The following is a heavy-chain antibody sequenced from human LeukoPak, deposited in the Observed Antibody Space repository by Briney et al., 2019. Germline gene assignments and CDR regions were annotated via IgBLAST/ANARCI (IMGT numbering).Heavy chain of an antibody. D-gene: IGHD3-22*01. Sequence: SETLSLTCAVYGGSFSGYYWSWIRQPPGKGREGIGEINHSGSTNYNPSLKSRVTISVDTSKNQFSLKLRSVTAADTAVYYCARRYYYDSSGYNFDYWGQGTLVTVSS. V-gene: IGHV4-34*01. CDR1: GGSFSGYY. J-gene: IGHJ4*02. CDR3: ARRYYYDSSGYNFDY. CDR2: INHSGST.